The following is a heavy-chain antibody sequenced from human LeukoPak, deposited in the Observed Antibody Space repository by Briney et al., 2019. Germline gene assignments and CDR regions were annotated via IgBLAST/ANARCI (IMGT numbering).Heavy chain of an antibody. CDR2: ITGSGTSA. J-gene: IGHJ4*02. V-gene: IGHV3-23*01. CDR3: AKDGGTLTGVN. Sequence: GGSLRLSCAASGFTFSSYALHWVRQAPGKGLEWVSMITGSGTSAYYADPVNGRFTISRDNSKKTLYLQMSTMRADDTAVYYCAKDGGTLTGVNWGQGTLATVSS. CDR1: GFTFSSYA. D-gene: IGHD1-26*01.